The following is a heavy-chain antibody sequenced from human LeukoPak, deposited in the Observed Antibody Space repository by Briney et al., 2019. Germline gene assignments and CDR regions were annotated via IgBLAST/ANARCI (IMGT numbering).Heavy chain of an antibody. CDR2: MYTTGRT. Sequence: PSETLSLTCTVSGGSISNYYWIWIRQPAGKGLEWIGRMYTTGRTNYNPSLRSRVTMSLDTSNNHFSLQLSSVTAADTAVYYCARQYIRSGKYYYALDVWGQGTTVTVS. V-gene: IGHV4-4*07. D-gene: IGHD3-10*01. CDR3: ARQYIRSGKYYYALDV. J-gene: IGHJ6*02. CDR1: GGSISNYY.